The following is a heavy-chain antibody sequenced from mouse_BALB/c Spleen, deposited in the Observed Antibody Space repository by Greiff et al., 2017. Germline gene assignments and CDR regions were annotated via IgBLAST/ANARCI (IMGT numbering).Heavy chain of an antibody. CDR1: GFSLSTSGMG. D-gene: IGHD2-10*02. J-gene: IGHJ4*01. Sequence: QVTLKVSGPGILQPSQTLSLTCSFSGFSLSTSGMGVSWIRQPSGKGLEWLAHIYWDDDKRYNPSLKSRLTISKDTSRNQVFLKITSVDTADTATYYCARYGNHYAMDYWGQGTSVTVSS. CDR2: IYWDDDK. V-gene: IGHV8-12*01. CDR3: ARYGNHYAMDY.